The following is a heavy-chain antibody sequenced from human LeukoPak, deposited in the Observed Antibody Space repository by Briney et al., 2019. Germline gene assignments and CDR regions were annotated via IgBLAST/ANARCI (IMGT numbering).Heavy chain of an antibody. CDR2: ISGSGGST. Sequence: PGGSLGLSCAASGFTFSKYAMSWVRQAPGKGLEWVSGISGSGGSTYYADSVKGRFTVSRDNSKNTLYLLMSSLRAEDTAVYYCAKVCAGDNYYDSSGYYSASFDHWGQGTLVTVSS. V-gene: IGHV3-23*01. CDR1: GFTFSKYA. D-gene: IGHD3-22*01. CDR3: AKVCAGDNYYDSSGYYSASFDH. J-gene: IGHJ4*02.